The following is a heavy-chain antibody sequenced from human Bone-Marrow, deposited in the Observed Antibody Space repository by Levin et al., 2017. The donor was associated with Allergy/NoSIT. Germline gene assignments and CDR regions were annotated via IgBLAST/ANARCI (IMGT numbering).Heavy chain of an antibody. D-gene: IGHD3-9*01. J-gene: IGHJ4*02. CDR1: GFTFSSYA. Sequence: LSLTCAASGFTFSSYAMHWVRQAPGKGLEWVAVISYDGSNKYYADSVKGRFTISRDNSKNTLYLQMNSLRAEDTAVYYCARGGGYFDWLLPDYWGQGTLVTVSS. CDR3: ARGGGYFDWLLPDY. CDR2: ISYDGSNK. V-gene: IGHV3-30-3*01.